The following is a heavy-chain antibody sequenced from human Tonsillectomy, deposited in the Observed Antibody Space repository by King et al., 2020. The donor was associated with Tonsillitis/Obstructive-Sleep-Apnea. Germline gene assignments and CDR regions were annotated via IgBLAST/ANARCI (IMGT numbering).Heavy chain of an antibody. D-gene: IGHD1-26*01. CDR3: ARLVGAAPSWYLDL. V-gene: IGHV4-39*01. Sequence: QLQESGPGLVKPSETLSLTCTVSGASISSSSYYWSWIRPPPGEGLGWIGSIYYSGSTYYNPSLKSRVTISVDTSKNQFSVKVNSVTAADTAVYYCARLVGAAPSWYLDLGGRGTRVTVSS. J-gene: IGHJ2*01. CDR2: IYYSGST. CDR1: GASISSSSYY.